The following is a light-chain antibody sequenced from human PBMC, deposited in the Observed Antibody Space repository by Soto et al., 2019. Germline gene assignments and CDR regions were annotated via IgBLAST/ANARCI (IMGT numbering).Light chain of an antibody. CDR2: TAS. V-gene: IGKV1-17*02. CDR1: QDIRND. J-gene: IGKJ3*01. Sequence: DIQMTQSPSSLSASVGDRVTITCRASQDIRNDLGWFQQKPGKAPKRLIYTASSLQSGVPSRFSGGGSGTDFTLTITNLQPEDFATYYCQQTYSTPFTFGPGTKVDIK. CDR3: QQTYSTPFT.